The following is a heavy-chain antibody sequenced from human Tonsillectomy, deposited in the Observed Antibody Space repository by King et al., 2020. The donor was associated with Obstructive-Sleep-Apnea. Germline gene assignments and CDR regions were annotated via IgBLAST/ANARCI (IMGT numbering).Heavy chain of an antibody. J-gene: IGHJ4*02. CDR1: GYTFTSYA. D-gene: IGHD2-2*01. CDR3: ARGYKVIGYCSSTSCAPGY. CDR2: INAGNANT. Sequence: GQLVQSGAEVKKPGASVKLSCKASGYTFTSYAMHWVRQAPGQRLEWMGWINAGNANTKYLQKFQGRGTITRDTSASTAYMELSSLRSEDTAVYYCARGYKVIGYCSSTSCAPGYWGQGALVTVSS. V-gene: IGHV1-3*01.